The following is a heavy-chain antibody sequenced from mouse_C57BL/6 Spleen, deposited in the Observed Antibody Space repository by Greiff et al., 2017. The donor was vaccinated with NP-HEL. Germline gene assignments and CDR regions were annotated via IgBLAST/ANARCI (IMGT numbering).Heavy chain of an antibody. CDR2: IYPRAGST. J-gene: IGHJ3*01. CDR1: GYTFTSYD. CDR3: ARGGDRAFAY. D-gene: IGHD3-3*01. V-gene: IGHV1-85*01. Sequence: QVQLQQSGPELVKPGASVKLSCKASGYTFTSYDINWVKQRPGQGLEWIGWIYPRAGSTKYNETFKGKATLTVDTSSSTAYMELHSLTSEDSAVYFCARGGDRAFAYWGQGTLVTVSA.